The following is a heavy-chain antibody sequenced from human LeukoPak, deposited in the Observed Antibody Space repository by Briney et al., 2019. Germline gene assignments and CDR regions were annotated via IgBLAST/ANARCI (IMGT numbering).Heavy chain of an antibody. CDR3: AXDPQWLRLGGRDYYYYMDV. CDR2: IRFDGSNK. V-gene: IGHV3-30*02. CDR1: RFTFSSYG. Sequence: GGSLRLSCAASRFTFSSYGMYWARQAPGKGLEWVAFIRFDGSNKYYANSVKGRFTISRDNSNNTLYLQMNSLRAEDTAVYYCAXDPQWLRLGGRDYYYYMDVWGKGTTVTV. D-gene: IGHD5-12*01. J-gene: IGHJ6*03.